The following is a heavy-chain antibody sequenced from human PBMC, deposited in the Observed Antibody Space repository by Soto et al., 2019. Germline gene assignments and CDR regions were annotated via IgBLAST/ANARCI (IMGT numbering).Heavy chain of an antibody. J-gene: IGHJ6*02. CDR3: ARASQMVIKPYHYPMDV. CDR2: ISPNSGAT. CDR1: GYTIKCNS. V-gene: IGHV1-2*02. D-gene: IGHD2-8*01. Sequence: PAKAPCKAPGYTIKCNSMQWLRQEPEQRLDWMGWISPNSGATIYALKFRGRVTMTRDTSVSTAYMELTSLRSDDTAVYYCARASQMVIKPYHYPMDVWGQGTSVTVSS.